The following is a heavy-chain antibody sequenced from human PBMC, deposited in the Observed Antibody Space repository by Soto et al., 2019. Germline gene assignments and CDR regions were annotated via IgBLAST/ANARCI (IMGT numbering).Heavy chain of an antibody. CDR2: IKSKTDGGTT. J-gene: IGHJ6*03. V-gene: IGHV3-15*01. D-gene: IGHD3-10*01. CDR3: TTGPVPVIIAYYYMDV. Sequence: GGSLRLSCAASGFTFSNAWMSWVRQAPGKGLEWVGRIKSKTDGGTTDYAAPVKGRFTISRDDSKNTLYLQMNSLKTEDTAVYYCTTGPVPVIIAYYYMDVWGKGTTVTVSS. CDR1: GFTFSNAW.